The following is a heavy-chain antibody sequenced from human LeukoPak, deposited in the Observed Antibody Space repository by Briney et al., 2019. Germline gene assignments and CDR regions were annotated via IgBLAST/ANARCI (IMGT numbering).Heavy chain of an antibody. D-gene: IGHD5-24*01. J-gene: IGHJ3*01. CDR2: ISGSGSST. CDR3: TKGDEEMATISSFDL. V-gene: IGHV3-23*01. Sequence: GGSLRLSCAASGFTFSNYAMSWVRQAPGKGLEWVSDISGSGSSTYYGDSVKGRFTISRDNPKNTLYLQMNSLRAEDTAVYYWTKGDEEMATISSFDLWGQGTMVTVSS. CDR1: GFTFSNYA.